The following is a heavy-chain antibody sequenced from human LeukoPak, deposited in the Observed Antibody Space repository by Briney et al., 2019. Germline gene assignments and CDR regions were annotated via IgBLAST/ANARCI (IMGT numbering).Heavy chain of an antibody. CDR1: GFTVRSNY. CDR3: ARESGGYSYAFDS. Sequence: GGSLRLSCAASGFTVRSNYMSCVRQAPGKGLVWVSVIYSGGSTYYADSVKGRFTISRHNSKITLYLQMNSLRAQDTAVYYCARESGGYSYAFDSWGQGTMVTASS. V-gene: IGHV3-53*04. D-gene: IGHD5-18*01. J-gene: IGHJ3*02. CDR2: IYSGGST.